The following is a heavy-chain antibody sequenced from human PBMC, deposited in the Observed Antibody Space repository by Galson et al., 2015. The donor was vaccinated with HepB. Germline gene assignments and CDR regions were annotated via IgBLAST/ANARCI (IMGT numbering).Heavy chain of an antibody. CDR2: IVVGSGNT. CDR3: AARSWPWGGYYDILTGYYEWYFDL. Sequence: SVKVSCKASGFTFTSSAVQWVRQARGQRLEWIGWIVVGSGNTNYAQKFQERVTITRDMSTSTAYMELSSLRSEDTAVYYCAARSWPWGGYYDILTGYYEWYFDLWGRGTLVTVSS. D-gene: IGHD3-9*01. J-gene: IGHJ2*01. CDR1: GFTFTSSA. V-gene: IGHV1-58*01.